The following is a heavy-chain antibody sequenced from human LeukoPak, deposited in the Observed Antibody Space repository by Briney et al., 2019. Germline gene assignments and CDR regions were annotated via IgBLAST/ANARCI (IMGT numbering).Heavy chain of an antibody. CDR2: ISGSGGST. V-gene: IGHV3-23*01. CDR1: GFTFRDYS. Sequence: PGGSLRLSCVASGFTFRDYSMAWVRQAPGKGLEWVSAISGSGGSTYYADSVKGRFTISRDKSKNTLYLQMNSLRAEDTAVYYCARAVDFWSGYPQPNWFDPWGQGTLVTVSS. J-gene: IGHJ5*02. CDR3: ARAVDFWSGYPQPNWFDP. D-gene: IGHD3-3*01.